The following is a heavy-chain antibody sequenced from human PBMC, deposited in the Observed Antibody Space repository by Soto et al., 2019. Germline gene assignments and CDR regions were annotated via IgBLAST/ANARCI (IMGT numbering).Heavy chain of an antibody. CDR1: GFSLSTSGVG. CDR3: AHRPSYCSGGSCYSGFDY. V-gene: IGHV2-5*02. J-gene: IGHJ4*02. CDR2: IYWDDDK. D-gene: IGHD2-15*01. Sequence: QITLKESGPTLVKPTQTLTLTCTVSGFSLSTSGVGVGWIRQPPGKALEWLALIYWDDDKRYSPSLKSRLTITKDTSKNQVVLTMTHMDPVDTATYYCAHRPSYCSGGSCYSGFDYLGQGTLVTVS.